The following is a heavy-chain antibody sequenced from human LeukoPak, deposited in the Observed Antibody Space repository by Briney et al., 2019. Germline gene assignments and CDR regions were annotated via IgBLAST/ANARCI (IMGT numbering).Heavy chain of an antibody. Sequence: SETLSLTCTVSGGSISSSSYYWGWIRQPPGKGLEWIASIYYSGRTYYHPSLKSRVTISVHTSQNQFSLMLSSVTATDTAVYYCANWITAGGDKRYFDLWGRGTLVTVSSGTGTVSLCDAFDIWGQGTMVTVSS. CDR1: GGSISSSSYY. D-gene: IGHD6-13*01. V-gene: IGHV4-39*01. J-gene: IGHJ3*02. CDR2: IYYSGRT. CDR3: ANWITAGGDKRYFDLWGRGTLVTVSSGTGTVSLCDAFDI.